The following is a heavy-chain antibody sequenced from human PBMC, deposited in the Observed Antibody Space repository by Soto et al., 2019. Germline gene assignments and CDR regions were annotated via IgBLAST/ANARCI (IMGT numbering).Heavy chain of an antibody. J-gene: IGHJ6*02. Sequence: GASVKVSCKASGGTFSSYAISWVRQAPGQGLEWMGGIIPIFGTANYAQKFQGRVTITADESTSTAYMELSSLRSEDTAVYYCGVGYHGDYYYYYGMDVWGQGTTVTVSS. V-gene: IGHV1-69*13. D-gene: IGHD6-13*01. CDR2: IIPIFGTA. CDR1: GGTFSSYA. CDR3: GVGYHGDYYYYYGMDV.